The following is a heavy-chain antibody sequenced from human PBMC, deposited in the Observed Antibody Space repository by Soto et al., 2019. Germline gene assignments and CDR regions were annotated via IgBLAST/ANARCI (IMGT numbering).Heavy chain of an antibody. V-gene: IGHV2-5*02. CDR2: IYWDDSK. CDR1: GFSLTTDRVG. J-gene: IGHJ4*02. D-gene: IGHD1-26*01. CDR3: AHAYGGRSLY. Sequence: QITLKESGPTLVKPTQTLTLTCTFSGFSLTTDRVGVGWIRQPPGEALEWLVVIYWDDSKNYRPSLESRLTITKDTSKNQVALTMTNMDSLDTATYYCAHAYGGRSLYWGQGTLVTVSS.